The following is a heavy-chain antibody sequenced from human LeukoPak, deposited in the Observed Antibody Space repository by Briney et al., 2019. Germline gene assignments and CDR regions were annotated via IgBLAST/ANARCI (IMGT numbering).Heavy chain of an antibody. CDR2: ISWNSGSI. Sequence: GGSLRLSCAASGFTFDDYAMHWVRQAPGKGLEWVSGISWNSGSIGYADSVKGRFTISRDNAKNSLYLQMNNLRAEDTAVYYCARDRGYSSFDYWGQGTLVTVSS. J-gene: IGHJ4*02. D-gene: IGHD6-19*01. CDR1: GFTFDDYA. V-gene: IGHV3-9*01. CDR3: ARDRGYSSFDY.